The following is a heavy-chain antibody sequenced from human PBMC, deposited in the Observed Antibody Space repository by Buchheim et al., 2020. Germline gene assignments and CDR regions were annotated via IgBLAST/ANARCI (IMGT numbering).Heavy chain of an antibody. J-gene: IGHJ4*02. CDR3: AKSPEAYFSIFDY. Sequence: EVQLLESGGGLVQPGGSLRLSCAASGFTFSSYAMSWVRQAPGKGLEWVSGISGSGGNPYYADSVKGRFTLSRDNSKNKLYLQMNSLRAEDTAVYYCAKSPEAYFSIFDYWGQGTL. V-gene: IGHV3-23*01. CDR2: ISGSGGNP. CDR1: GFTFSSYA. D-gene: IGHD3-3*01.